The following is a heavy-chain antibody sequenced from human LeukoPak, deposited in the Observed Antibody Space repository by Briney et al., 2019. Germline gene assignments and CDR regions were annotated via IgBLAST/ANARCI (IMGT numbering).Heavy chain of an antibody. D-gene: IGHD6-13*01. V-gene: IGHV5-51*01. CDR2: IYPCDSDT. CDR1: ESRFSSYW. J-gene: IGHJ3*02. CDR3: ARHRTRSSTWYADAFDI. Sequence: GASLKTSCEGSESRFSSYWIGWVRPMPGKGLVWMVIIYPCDSDTSYSPSFQGQVTISVDKSINTSYLQLSSLKASDTAMYYCARHRTRSSTWYADAFDIWGQGTMVTVSS.